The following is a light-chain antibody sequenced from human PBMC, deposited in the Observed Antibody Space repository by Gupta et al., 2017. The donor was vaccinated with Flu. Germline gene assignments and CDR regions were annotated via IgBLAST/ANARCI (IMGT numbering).Light chain of an antibody. CDR1: SSNIGSND. Sequence: KFTISISGGSSNIGSNDVSWYQQPPGPAPNLLIYRNNHRPSGVPDRFSGSNWDAPAALAINRVQSEDEADYYCAAWDDSRTGWVFGGGTKLTVL. V-gene: IGLV1-47*01. J-gene: IGLJ3*02. CDR2: RNN. CDR3: AAWDDSRTGWV.